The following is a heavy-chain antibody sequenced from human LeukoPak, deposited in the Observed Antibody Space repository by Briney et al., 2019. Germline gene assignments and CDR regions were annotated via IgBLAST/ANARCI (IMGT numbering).Heavy chain of an antibody. D-gene: IGHD3-22*01. CDR1: GFTVSSNY. V-gene: IGHV3-53*01. J-gene: IGHJ6*02. CDR3: ARDLRYYYDSSGYYYYYYGMDV. Sequence: GGSLRLSSAASGFTVSSNYMSWVRQAPGKGLEWVSVIYSGGSTYYADSVKGRFTISRDNSKNTLYLQMNSLRAEDTAVYYCARDLRYYYDSSGYYYYYYGMDVWGQGTTVTVSS. CDR2: IYSGGST.